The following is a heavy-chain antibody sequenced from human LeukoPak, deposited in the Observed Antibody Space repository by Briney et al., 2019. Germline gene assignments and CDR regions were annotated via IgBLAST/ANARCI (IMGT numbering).Heavy chain of an antibody. CDR3: ARTTDFDY. CDR2: ISAYNGNT. CDR1: GYTFTGYY. Sequence: GASVKVSCKASGYTFTGYYMHWVRQAPGQGLEWMGWISAYNGNTNYAQKLQGRVTMTRDTSTSTAYMELSSLTSEDTAVYYCARTTDFDYWGQGTLVIVSS. J-gene: IGHJ4*02. D-gene: IGHD1-1*01. V-gene: IGHV1-18*04.